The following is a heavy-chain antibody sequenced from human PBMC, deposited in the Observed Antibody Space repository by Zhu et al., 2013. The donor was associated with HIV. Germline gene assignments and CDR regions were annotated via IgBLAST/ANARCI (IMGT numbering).Heavy chain of an antibody. V-gene: IGHV1-8*03. CDR1: GYTFTNYD. D-gene: IGHD3-16*01. Sequence: QVQLVQSGAEVKKPGASVKVSCKASGYTFTNYDINWVRQASGQGLEWMGWLTPXSGNTGFAQNFRGRVTITRNTSMSTVYMELSRLKSDDTAVYYCVRKYDSRFDSWGQGTLVTVSS. CDR3: VRKYDSRFDS. J-gene: IGHJ5*01. CDR2: LTPXSGNT.